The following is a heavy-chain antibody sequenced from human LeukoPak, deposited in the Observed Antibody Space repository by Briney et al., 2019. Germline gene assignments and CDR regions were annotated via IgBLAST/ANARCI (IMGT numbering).Heavy chain of an antibody. Sequence: PGGSLRLSCAASGFTFSSYGMHWVHQAPGKGLEWVAVISYDGSNKYYADSVKGRFTISRDNSKNTLYLQMNSLRAEDTAVYYCARTMVRAIADYYYGMDVWGQGTTVTVSS. D-gene: IGHD3-10*01. CDR2: ISYDGSNK. V-gene: IGHV3-30*19. CDR3: ARTMVRAIADYYYGMDV. J-gene: IGHJ6*02. CDR1: GFTFSSYG.